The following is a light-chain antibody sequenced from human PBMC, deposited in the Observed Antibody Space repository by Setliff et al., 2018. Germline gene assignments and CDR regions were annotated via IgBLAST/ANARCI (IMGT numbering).Light chain of an antibody. CDR3: SSYTSSSPYV. CDR1: SSDVGGYNY. Sequence: QSVLTQPASVSGSPGQSITISCTGTSSDVGGYNYVSWYQQHPGKAPKLMIYDVSKRPSGVSNRFSGSKSGNTASLTISGLQAEGEADYYCSSYTSSSPYVFGTGTKVTVL. V-gene: IGLV2-14*01. J-gene: IGLJ1*01. CDR2: DVS.